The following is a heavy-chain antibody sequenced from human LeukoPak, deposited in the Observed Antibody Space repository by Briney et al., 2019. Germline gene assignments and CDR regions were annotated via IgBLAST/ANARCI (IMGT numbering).Heavy chain of an antibody. CDR2: IYHSGST. V-gene: IGHV4-30-2*01. Sequence: SQTLSLTCTVSGGSISSGGYYWSWIRQPPGKGLEWIGYIYHSGSTYYNPSLKSRVTISVDRSKNQFSLKLSSVTAADTAVYYCTTDSSGWYYFDYWGQGTLVTVSS. J-gene: IGHJ4*02. CDR1: GGSISSGGYY. D-gene: IGHD6-19*01. CDR3: TTDSSGWYYFDY.